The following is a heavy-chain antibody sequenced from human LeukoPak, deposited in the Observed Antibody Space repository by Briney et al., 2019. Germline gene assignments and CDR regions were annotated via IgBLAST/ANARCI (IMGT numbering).Heavy chain of an antibody. D-gene: IGHD3-10*01. V-gene: IGHV3-23*01. CDR1: GFTLGTYD. Sequence: GGSLRLSCAASGFTLGTYDMYWVRQAPGKGLECVSSISRSGGSTYYADSVKGRFTISRDNSKNTLYLQMSSLRAEDTAVYYCAKDHPGITMVRGVIINWGQGTLVTVSS. CDR3: AKDHPGITMVRGVIIN. J-gene: IGHJ4*02. CDR2: ISRSGGST.